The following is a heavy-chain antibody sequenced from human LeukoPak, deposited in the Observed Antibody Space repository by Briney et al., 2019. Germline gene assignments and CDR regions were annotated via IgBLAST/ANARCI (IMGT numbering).Heavy chain of an antibody. Sequence: QPGGSLRLSCAASGFTFSSYWMYWVRQAPGKGLVWVSRINPEGSSTTYADSVKGRFSISRDNAKNTLYLQMNSLRPEDTAVYYCAKDIESMIVVVPGYWGQGTLVTVSS. CDR2: INPEGSST. J-gene: IGHJ4*02. CDR1: GFTFSSYW. CDR3: AKDIESMIVVVPGY. V-gene: IGHV3-74*01. D-gene: IGHD3-22*01.